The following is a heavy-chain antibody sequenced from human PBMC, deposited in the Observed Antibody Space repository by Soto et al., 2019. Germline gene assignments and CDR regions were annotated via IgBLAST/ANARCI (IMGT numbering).Heavy chain of an antibody. V-gene: IGHV3-72*01. Sequence: EVQLAESGGGLVQPGGSLRLSCAASGFTFSDHYMDWVRQAPGKGLEWVGRSRDKVHSHTTEYAASVKCRFTISRGDSENSLYLQMNSLKTEDTAVYYCARGVVSTGYFDYWGQGTLVTVSS. CDR2: SRDKVHSHTT. CDR3: ARGVVSTGYFDY. CDR1: GFTFSDHY. D-gene: IGHD5-12*01. J-gene: IGHJ4*02.